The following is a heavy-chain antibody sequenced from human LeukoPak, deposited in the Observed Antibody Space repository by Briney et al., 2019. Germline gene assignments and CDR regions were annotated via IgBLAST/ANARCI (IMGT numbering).Heavy chain of an antibody. CDR2: ISDSGGRT. CDR3: AKRGVVIRVILVGFHKEAYYFDS. V-gene: IGHV3-23*01. D-gene: IGHD3-22*01. CDR1: GFTFSDYG. Sequence: GRSLRLSCAASGFTFSDYGMSWVRQAPGKGLEWVAGISDSGGRTNYADSVKGRFTISRDNPKNTLYLQMNSLTAEDTAVYFCAKRGVVIRVILVGFHKEAYYFDSWGQGALVTVSS. J-gene: IGHJ4*02.